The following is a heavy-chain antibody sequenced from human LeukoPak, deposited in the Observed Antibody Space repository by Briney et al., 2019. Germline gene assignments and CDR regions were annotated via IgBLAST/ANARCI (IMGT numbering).Heavy chain of an antibody. CDR3: ARGGNIMIRGVLSPDGFFDS. J-gene: IGHJ5*01. Sequence: PGGSLRLSCAASGFSFNPYTMRWVRQAPGKGLEYVSGIASNGGTKYYADSVKGRFTISRDNFKNTVYLQMDSLRTEDMAVYYCARGGNIMIRGVLSPDGFFDSWGQGTLVIVSS. CDR1: GFSFNPYT. V-gene: IGHV3-64*02. CDR2: IASNGGTK. D-gene: IGHD3-10*01.